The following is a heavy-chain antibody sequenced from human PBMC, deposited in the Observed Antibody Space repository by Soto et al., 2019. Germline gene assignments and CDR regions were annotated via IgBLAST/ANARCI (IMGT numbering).Heavy chain of an antibody. J-gene: IGHJ6*02. D-gene: IGHD2-2*02. CDR3: ARGYCSTTSCYSVSYGMDV. V-gene: IGHV4-31*03. Sequence: QVQLQESGPGLVKPSQTLSLTCTVSAGSISSGFYYWSWIRQHPGKGLEWIGYIYSTGSTYYNPSFKSRVSISVDTSHKQFSLKLTSVTAADTAVYYCARGYCSTTSCYSVSYGMDVWGQGTTVTVSS. CDR1: AGSISSGFYY. CDR2: IYSTGST.